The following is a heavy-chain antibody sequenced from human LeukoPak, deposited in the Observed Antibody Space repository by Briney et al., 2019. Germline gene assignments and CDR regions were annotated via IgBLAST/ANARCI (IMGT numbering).Heavy chain of an antibody. J-gene: IGHJ4*02. CDR3: ARLGFGELFLDY. CDR2: ISSSSSYI. Sequence: GGPLRLSCAASGFTFSSYSMNWVRQAPGKGLEWVSSISSSSSYIYYADSVKGRFTISRDNAKNSLYLQMNSLRAEDTAVYYCARLGFGELFLDYWGQGTLVTVSS. CDR1: GFTFSSYS. D-gene: IGHD3-10*01. V-gene: IGHV3-21*01.